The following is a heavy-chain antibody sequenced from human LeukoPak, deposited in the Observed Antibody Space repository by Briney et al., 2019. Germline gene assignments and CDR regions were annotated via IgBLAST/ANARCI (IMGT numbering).Heavy chain of an antibody. D-gene: IGHD1-1*01. CDR2: IYHSGST. J-gene: IGHJ4*02. Sequence: SETLSLTCTVSGYSISSGYYWGWIRQPPGKGLEWIGSIYHSGSTYYNPSLKSRVTISVDTSKNQFSLKLSSVTAADTAVYYCARGSTWNELRDFDYWGQGTLVTVSS. V-gene: IGHV4-38-2*02. CDR3: ARGSTWNELRDFDY. CDR1: GYSISSGYY.